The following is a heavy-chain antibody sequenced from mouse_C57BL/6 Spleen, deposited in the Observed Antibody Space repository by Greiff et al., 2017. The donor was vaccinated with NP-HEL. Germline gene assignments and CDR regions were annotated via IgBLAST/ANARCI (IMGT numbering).Heavy chain of an antibody. D-gene: IGHD2-4*01. V-gene: IGHV1-64*01. CDR3: ARLDDYDDAMDY. Sequence: QVQLQQPGAELVKPGASVKLSCKASGYTFTSYWMHWVKQRPGQGLEWIGMIHPNSGSTNYNEKFKSKATLTVDKSSSTAYRQLSSLTSEDSAVYYCARLDDYDDAMDYWGQGTSVTVSS. J-gene: IGHJ4*01. CDR1: GYTFTSYW. CDR2: IHPNSGST.